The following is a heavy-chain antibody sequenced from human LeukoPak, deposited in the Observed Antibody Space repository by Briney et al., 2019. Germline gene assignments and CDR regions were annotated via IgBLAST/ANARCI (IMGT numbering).Heavy chain of an antibody. D-gene: IGHD4-17*01. CDR1: GFTFSSYG. Sequence: PGGSLRLSCAASGFTFSSYGMHWVRQAPGKGLEWVAFIRYDGSNKYYADSVKGRFTISRDNSKNTLYLQMNSLRAEDTAVYYCAKGHDYEHAFDIWGQGTMVTVSS. CDR2: IRYDGSNK. J-gene: IGHJ3*02. V-gene: IGHV3-30*02. CDR3: AKGHDYEHAFDI.